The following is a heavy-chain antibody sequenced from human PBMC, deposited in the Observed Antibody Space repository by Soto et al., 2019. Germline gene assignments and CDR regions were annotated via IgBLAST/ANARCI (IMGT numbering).Heavy chain of an antibody. D-gene: IGHD6-13*01. Sequence: PSETLSLTCTVSGGSISSYYWSWIRQPPGKGLEWIGYIYYSGSTNYNPSLKSRVTISVDTSKNQFSLKLSSVTAADTAVYYCARDGQAAAFDYCGQGTLVTVPT. CDR3: ARDGQAAAFDY. CDR1: GGSISSYY. J-gene: IGHJ4*02. CDR2: IYYSGST. V-gene: IGHV4-59*01.